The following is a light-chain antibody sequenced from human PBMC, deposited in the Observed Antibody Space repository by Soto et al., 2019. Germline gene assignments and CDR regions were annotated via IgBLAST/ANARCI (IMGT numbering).Light chain of an antibody. V-gene: IGLV2-14*01. J-gene: IGLJ1*01. Sequence: PARTHPASVTGSHGRSITISCTGTSSDVGGYNYVSWYQQHPGKAPKLMIYAVSDRPSGVSNRFSGSKSGNTASLTISGLQAEDEADYYCSSYTGNSTPYVFGTGTRSPS. CDR3: SSYTGNSTPYV. CDR2: AVS. CDR1: SSDVGGYNY.